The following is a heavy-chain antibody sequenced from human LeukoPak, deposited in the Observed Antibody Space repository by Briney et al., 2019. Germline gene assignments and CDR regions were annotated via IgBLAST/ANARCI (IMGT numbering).Heavy chain of an antibody. CDR1: GGSFSGYY. D-gene: IGHD6-13*01. V-gene: IGHV4-34*01. CDR2: INHSGST. J-gene: IGHJ4*02. CDR3: ARGHVAAAGYFDY. Sequence: SSETLSLTCAVYGGSFSGYYWSWIRQPPGKGLEWIGEINHSGSTNYSPSLKSRVTISVDTSKNQFSLKLSSVTAADTAVYYCARGHVAAAGYFDYWGQGTLVTVSS.